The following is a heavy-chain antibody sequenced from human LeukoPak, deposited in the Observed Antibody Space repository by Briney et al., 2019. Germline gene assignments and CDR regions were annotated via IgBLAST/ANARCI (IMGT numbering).Heavy chain of an antibody. CDR1: GGSISSGGYY. Sequence: SETLSLTCTVSGGSISSGGYYWSWIRQHPGKGLVWIGYIYYSGSTYYNPSLKSRVIISVDTSKNQFSLKLSSVTAADTAVYYCARTTVVAKYFDYWGQGTLVTVSS. J-gene: IGHJ4*02. V-gene: IGHV4-31*03. D-gene: IGHD4-23*01. CDR2: IYYSGST. CDR3: ARTTVVAKYFDY.